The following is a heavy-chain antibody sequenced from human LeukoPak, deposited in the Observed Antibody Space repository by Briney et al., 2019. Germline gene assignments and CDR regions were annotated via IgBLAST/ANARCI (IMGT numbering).Heavy chain of an antibody. J-gene: IGHJ4*02. CDR1: GGSISSYY. V-gene: IGHV4-59*01. CDR2: IYYSGST. Sequence: SETLSLTCTVSGGSISSYYWSWIRQPPGKGLEWIGYIYYSGSTNYNPSLKSRVTISVDTSKNQFSLKLSSVTAADTAVYYCARDVGGGLVDYWGQGTLVTVSS. D-gene: IGHD2-15*01. CDR3: ARDVGGGLVDY.